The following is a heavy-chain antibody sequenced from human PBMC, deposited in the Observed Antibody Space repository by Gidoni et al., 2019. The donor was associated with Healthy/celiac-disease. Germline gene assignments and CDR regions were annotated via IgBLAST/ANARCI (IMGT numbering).Heavy chain of an antibody. V-gene: IGHV3-23*01. CDR2: ISGSGGST. CDR1: GFTFSSYA. CDR3: ANDRVLAAAGPNDAFDI. Sequence: EVQLLVSGGGLVQPGGSLRLSCAASGFTFSSYAVSGVRQAPGKGLEWVSAISGSGGSTYYADSVKGRFTISRDNSKNTLYLQMNSLRAEDTAVYYCANDRVLAAAGPNDAFDIWGQGTMVTVSS. J-gene: IGHJ3*02. D-gene: IGHD6-13*01.